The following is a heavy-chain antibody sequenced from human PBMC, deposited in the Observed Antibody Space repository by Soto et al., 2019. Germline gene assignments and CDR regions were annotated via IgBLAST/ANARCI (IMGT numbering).Heavy chain of an antibody. Sequence: LGESLKISCKASGYRFSTYWIGWVRQRPGKGPEWMAIIYPGDSDTRYSPSFQGQVTISADKSISTAYLQWSSLKASDTAMYYCASSRDFWSGYLAFDYWGQGTLVTVSS. J-gene: IGHJ4*02. CDR3: ASSRDFWSGYLAFDY. V-gene: IGHV5-51*01. D-gene: IGHD3-3*01. CDR2: IYPGDSDT. CDR1: GYRFSTYW.